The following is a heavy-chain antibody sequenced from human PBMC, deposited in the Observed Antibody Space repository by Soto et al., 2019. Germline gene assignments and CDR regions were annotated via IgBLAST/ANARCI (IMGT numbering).Heavy chain of an antibody. CDR2: IYSGGST. J-gene: IGHJ4*02. D-gene: IGHD3-10*01. CDR1: GFSVSSNY. V-gene: IGHV3-53*01. CDR3: GRDGIFYGSGSYDY. Sequence: PAESLTLFCAVSGFSVSSNYRSWVRQAPGKGLEWVADIYSGGSTYYADSVKGRVTISRDKSKNTLYLQLNSLTAEDTAVYYCGRDGIFYGSGSYDYWGQGTLVTVSS.